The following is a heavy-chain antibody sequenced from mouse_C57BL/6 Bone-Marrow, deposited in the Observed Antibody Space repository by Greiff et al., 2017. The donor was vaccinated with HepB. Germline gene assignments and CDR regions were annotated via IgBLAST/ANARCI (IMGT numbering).Heavy chain of an antibody. J-gene: IGHJ2*01. CDR2: IHPNSGST. CDR1: GYTFTSYW. Sequence: QVQLKQSGAELVKPGASVKLSCKASGYTFTSYWMHWVKQRPGQGLEWIGMIHPNSGSTNYNEKFKSKATLTVDKSSSTAYMQLISLTSEDSAVYYCTRRGIYDYALYYWGQGTTLTVSS. V-gene: IGHV1-64*01. D-gene: IGHD2-4*01. CDR3: TRRGIYDYALYY.